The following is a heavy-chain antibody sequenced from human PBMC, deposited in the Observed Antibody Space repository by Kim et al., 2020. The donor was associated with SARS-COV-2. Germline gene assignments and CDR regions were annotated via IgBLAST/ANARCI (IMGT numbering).Heavy chain of an antibody. D-gene: IGHD3-10*01. V-gene: IGHV3-74*01. CDR2: IKSDGTRT. J-gene: IGHJ3*02. CDR3: ARENWGGGDAFDM. Sequence: GGYLRLSCAASGFTFSSYWMHWVRQAPGKGPVWVARIKSDGTRTFYADSVKGRFTISRDNPENTLYLQMSSLRAEDTAVYYCARENWGGGDAFDMWGQGTMVTVSS. CDR1: GFTFSSYW.